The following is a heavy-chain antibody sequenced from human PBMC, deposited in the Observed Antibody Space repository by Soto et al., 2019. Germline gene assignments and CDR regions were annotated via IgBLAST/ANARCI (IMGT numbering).Heavy chain of an antibody. Sequence: QVQLRESGPGLVKPSETLSLTCTVSSGSIGTYFWSWIRQPPGKGLGWIGYIYYSGTTDYNPTLKSRVPMFLDTSKNQCSLRLSSVTAADTAVYYCARGRGGTYDAFDIWGQGTLVTVSS. V-gene: IGHV4-59*01. J-gene: IGHJ3*02. CDR3: ARGRGGTYDAFDI. D-gene: IGHD1-26*01. CDR2: IYYSGTT. CDR1: SGSIGTYF.